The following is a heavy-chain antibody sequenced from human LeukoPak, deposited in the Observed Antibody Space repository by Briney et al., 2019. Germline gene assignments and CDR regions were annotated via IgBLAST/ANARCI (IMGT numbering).Heavy chain of an antibody. CDR3: ARLPGSLKRNWFDP. CDR1: GGSFSGYY. V-gene: IGHV4-34*01. Sequence: SETLSLTCAVYGGSFSGYYWSWIRQPPGKGLEWIGEINHSGSTNYNPSLKSRVTISVDTSKNQFSLKLSSVTAADTAVYYCARLPGSLKRNWFDPWGQGTLVTVSS. J-gene: IGHJ5*02. CDR2: INHSGST.